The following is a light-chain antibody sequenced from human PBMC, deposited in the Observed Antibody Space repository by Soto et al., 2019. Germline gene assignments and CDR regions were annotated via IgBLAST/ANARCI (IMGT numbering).Light chain of an antibody. J-gene: IGKJ2*01. V-gene: IGKV1-5*03. CDR3: QQYNSYPYT. Sequence: DIQMTQSPSTLSASVGDRVTITCRASQSISSWLAWYQQKPGKAPKLLIYKASSLESGVPSRFSGSGSGTEFTRTIISLQPDDFATYYCQQYNSYPYTFGQGTKLEIK. CDR2: KAS. CDR1: QSISSW.